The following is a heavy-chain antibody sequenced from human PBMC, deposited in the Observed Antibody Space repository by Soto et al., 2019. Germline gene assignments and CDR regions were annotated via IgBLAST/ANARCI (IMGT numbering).Heavy chain of an antibody. J-gene: IGHJ6*02. CDR3: ARAAGWYCSSTSCYRYYYYGMDV. CDR1: GGSISSGGYY. V-gene: IGHV4-31*03. D-gene: IGHD2-2*01. CDR2: IYYSGST. Sequence: QVQLQESGPGLVKPSQTLSLTCTVSGGSISSGGYYWSWIRQHPGKGLEWIGYIYYSGSTYYNPSPEHRVTISVDTSKTQFALKLSSVTAADTAVYYCARAAGWYCSSTSCYRYYYYGMDVWGQGTTVTVSS.